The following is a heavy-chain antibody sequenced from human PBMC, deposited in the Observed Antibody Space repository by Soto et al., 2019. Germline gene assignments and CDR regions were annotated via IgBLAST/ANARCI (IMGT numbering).Heavy chain of an antibody. Sequence: QLQLQESGPGLVKPSETLSLTCTVSGGSISSSSYYWGWIRQPPGKGLEWIGSIYYSGSTYYNPSLKSRVTITRDTGKHQCSPKLSSVTAADTAVYYCAREGEYPGQTIDYWGQGTLVTVSS. J-gene: IGHJ4*02. D-gene: IGHD3-16*01. CDR3: AREGEYPGQTIDY. V-gene: IGHV4-39*02. CDR1: GGSISSSSYY. CDR2: IYYSGST.